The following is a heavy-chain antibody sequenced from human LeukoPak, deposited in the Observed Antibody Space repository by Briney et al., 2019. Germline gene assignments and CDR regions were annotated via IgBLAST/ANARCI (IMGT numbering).Heavy chain of an antibody. CDR3: ARSGSYDYYYMDV. CDR1: GFTFTSSA. J-gene: IGHJ6*03. CDR2: IVVGSGNT. D-gene: IGHD3-10*01. Sequence: ASVKVSCKASGFTFTSSAMQWVRQARGQRLEWIGWIVVGSGNTNYAQKFQERVTITRDMSTSTAYMELSSLRSEDTAVYYCARSGSYDYYYMDVWGKGTTVTISS. V-gene: IGHV1-58*02.